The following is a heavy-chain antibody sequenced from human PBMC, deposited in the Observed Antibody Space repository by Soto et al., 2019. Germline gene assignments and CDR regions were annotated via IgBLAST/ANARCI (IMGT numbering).Heavy chain of an antibody. CDR1: GGSISSDDYY. Sequence: QVQLQESGPGLVKPSQTLSLTCTVSGGSISSDDYYWTWVRQPPGKGLEWIGFIYYSGKTKYNPSLESRLTISIDTSKNHFSLKLSSVSAADTAVYYCAGDRSNSPDYFDYWGHGTLVTVSS. J-gene: IGHJ4*01. CDR2: IYYSGKT. CDR3: AGDRSNSPDYFDY. D-gene: IGHD6-6*01. V-gene: IGHV4-30-4*01.